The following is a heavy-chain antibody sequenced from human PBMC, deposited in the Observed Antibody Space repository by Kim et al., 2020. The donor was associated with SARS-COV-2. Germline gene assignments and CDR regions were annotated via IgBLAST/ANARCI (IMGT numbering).Heavy chain of an antibody. CDR1: GFTFSSYA. V-gene: IGHV3-23*03. J-gene: IGHJ4*02. D-gene: IGHD3-22*01. CDR3: AKDLYYDSSGYGGVYFDY. Sequence: GGSLRLSCAASGFTFSSYAMSWVRQAPGKGLEWVSVIYSGGSTTYYADSVKGRFFISRDNSKNTLYLQMNSLRAEDTAVYYCAKDLYYDSSGYGGVYFDYWGQGTLVTVSS. CDR2: IYSGGSTT.